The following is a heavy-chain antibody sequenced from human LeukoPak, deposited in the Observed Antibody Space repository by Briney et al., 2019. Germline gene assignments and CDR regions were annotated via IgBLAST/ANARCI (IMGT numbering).Heavy chain of an antibody. CDR2: IYHSGST. CDR1: GYSISSGYY. V-gene: IGHV4-38-2*02. Sequence: SETLSLTCTVSGYSISSGYYWGWIRQPPEKGLEWIGSIYHSGSTYYNPSLKSRVTISVDTSKNQFSLKLSSVTAADTAVYYCAREGPLEGDAFDIWGQGTMVTVSS. J-gene: IGHJ3*02. CDR3: AREGPLEGDAFDI.